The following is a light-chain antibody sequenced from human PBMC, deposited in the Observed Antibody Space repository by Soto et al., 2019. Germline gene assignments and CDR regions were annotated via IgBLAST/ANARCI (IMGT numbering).Light chain of an antibody. Sequence: LTQLPGTLSLSPGESATLSCRASHGIASNYLAWYQHTVGRPPRLHIAGASKRATGVSDRFSGSGSGTDFTLTISRLEPGDSATYYCQLYGDSYLFTCGPGTKLVI. CDR1: HGIASNY. J-gene: IGKJ2*01. CDR2: GAS. V-gene: IGKV3-20*01. CDR3: QLYGDSYLFT.